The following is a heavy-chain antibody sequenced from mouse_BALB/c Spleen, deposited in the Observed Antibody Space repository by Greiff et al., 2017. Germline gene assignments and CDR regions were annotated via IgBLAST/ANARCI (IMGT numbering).Heavy chain of an antibody. CDR2: IFPGDGDT. Sequence: VQLQQSGAELVRPGSSVKISCKASGYAFSSYWMNWVKQRPGQGLEWIGQIFPGDGDTNYNGKFKGKATLTADKSSSTAYMQLSSLTSEDSAVYFCARVGWGNYAHYAMDYWGQGTSVTVSS. D-gene: IGHD2-1*01. V-gene: IGHV1-80*01. CDR3: ARVGWGNYAHYAMDY. CDR1: GYAFSSYW. J-gene: IGHJ4*01.